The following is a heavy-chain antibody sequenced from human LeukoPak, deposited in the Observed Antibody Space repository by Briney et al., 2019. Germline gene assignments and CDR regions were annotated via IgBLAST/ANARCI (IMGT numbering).Heavy chain of an antibody. Sequence: GGSLRLPCAASGFTFSSYWMSWVRQAPGKGLEWVANIKQDGSEKYYVDSVKGRFTISRDNAKNSLYLQMNSLRAEDTAVYYCARDKFYDSSTYYPRFDYWGQGTLVTVSS. V-gene: IGHV3-7*04. CDR3: ARDKFYDSSTYYPRFDY. CDR1: GFTFSSYW. CDR2: IKQDGSEK. J-gene: IGHJ4*02. D-gene: IGHD3-22*01.